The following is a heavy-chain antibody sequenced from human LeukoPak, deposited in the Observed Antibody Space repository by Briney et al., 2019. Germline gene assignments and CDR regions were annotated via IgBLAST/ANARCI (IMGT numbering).Heavy chain of an antibody. CDR2: INHSGST. D-gene: IGHD2-15*01. V-gene: IGHV4-34*01. J-gene: IGHJ4*02. CDR1: GGSFSGYY. Sequence: SETLSLTCAVYGGSFSGYYWSWIRQPPGKGLEWIGEINHSGSTNYNPSLKSRVTISVDTSKNQFSLKLSSVTAADTAVYYCARGGMKWSSLCDYWGQGTLVTVSS. CDR3: ARGGMKWSSLCDY.